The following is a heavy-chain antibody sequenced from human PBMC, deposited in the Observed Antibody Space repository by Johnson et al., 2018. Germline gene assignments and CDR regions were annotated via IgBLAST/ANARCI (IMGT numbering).Heavy chain of an antibody. Sequence: QVQLVQSGAEMKKPGASVKVACNTSGYFFTDYNINWVRQATGQGPEWMGWLNPNTGTTGYAQKFQGRVTMTRNTSTTTAYMELSSLRPEDTAVYYCARGPAHYDILTGFFSWGQGTLVTVSS. V-gene: IGHV1-8*01. CDR2: LNPNTGTT. J-gene: IGHJ4*02. CDR3: ARGPAHYDILTGFFS. CDR1: GYFFTDYN. D-gene: IGHD3-9*01.